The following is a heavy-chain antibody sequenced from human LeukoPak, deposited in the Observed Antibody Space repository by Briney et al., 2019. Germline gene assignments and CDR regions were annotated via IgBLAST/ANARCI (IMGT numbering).Heavy chain of an antibody. CDR1: GGSISSYY. CDR2: IYYSGST. V-gene: IGHV4-59*01. D-gene: IGHD3-10*01. J-gene: IGHJ3*02. Sequence: SETLSLTCTVSGGSISSYYWSWIRQPPGKGLEWSGYIYYSGSTNYNPSLKSRVTISVDTSKNQFSLKLSSVTAADTAVYYCARVADLWFGESHDAFDIWGQGTMVTVSS. CDR3: ARVADLWFGESHDAFDI.